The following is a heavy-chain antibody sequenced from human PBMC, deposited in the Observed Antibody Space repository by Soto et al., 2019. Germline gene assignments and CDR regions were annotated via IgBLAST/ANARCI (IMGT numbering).Heavy chain of an antibody. D-gene: IGHD2-2*01. CDR2: IYYSGST. CDR3: ARYSQYQQLGGFDP. Sequence: SETLSLTCAVSGYSISSSNWWGWIRQPPGKGLEWIGYIYYSGSTYYNPSLKSRVTMSVDTSKNQFSLKLSSVTAVDTAVYYCARYSQYQQLGGFDPWGQGTLVTVSS. V-gene: IGHV4-28*01. J-gene: IGHJ5*02. CDR1: GYSISSSNW.